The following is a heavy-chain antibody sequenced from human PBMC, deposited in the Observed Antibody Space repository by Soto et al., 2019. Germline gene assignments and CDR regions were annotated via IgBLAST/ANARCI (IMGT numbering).Heavy chain of an antibody. J-gene: IGHJ4*02. CDR3: ARGGHIAVVTASFDY. D-gene: IGHD2-21*02. Sequence: QVQLVQSGAEVKKPGASVKVSCKASGYTFSTYYLHWVRQAPGQGLEWMGIIHPSGGSTTYAQKCLGRVPLTRDTSTSTVFRELSSLRSEDTAVYYCARGGHIAVVTASFDYWGQGTLVTVSS. CDR1: GYTFSTYY. V-gene: IGHV1-46*03. CDR2: IHPSGGST.